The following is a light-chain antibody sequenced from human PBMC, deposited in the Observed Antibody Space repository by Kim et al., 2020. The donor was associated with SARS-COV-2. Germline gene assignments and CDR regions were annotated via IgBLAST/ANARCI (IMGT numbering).Light chain of an antibody. CDR2: WAS. CDR1: QSVLDISRNKNS. J-gene: IGKJ1*01. V-gene: IGKV4-1*01. CDR3: QQYNTIPRT. Sequence: DIVMTQFPDSLAVSLGERATINCKSSQSVLDISRNKNSLAWYQQKSGQPPKLLIYWASTRQSGVPDRFSGSGSRTDFTLTISSLQAEDVAVYYCQQYNTIPRTFGQGTKVDIK.